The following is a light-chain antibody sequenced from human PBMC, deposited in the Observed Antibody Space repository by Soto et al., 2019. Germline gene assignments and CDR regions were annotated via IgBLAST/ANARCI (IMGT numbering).Light chain of an antibody. J-gene: IGKJ1*01. CDR2: GAS. CDR1: QSVSSSY. V-gene: IGKV3-20*01. CDR3: QQYGSSYPWT. Sequence: EIVLTQSPGSLSLSTGERATLSCRASQSVSSSYLAWYQQKPGQAPRLLIYGASTRATGIPARFSGSGSGSDFTLTISRLEPEDFAVYYCQQYGSSYPWTFGQGTKV.